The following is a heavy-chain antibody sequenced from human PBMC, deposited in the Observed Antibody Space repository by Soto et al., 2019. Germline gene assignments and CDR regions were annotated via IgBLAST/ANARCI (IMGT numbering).Heavy chain of an antibody. J-gene: IGHJ6*02. Sequence: QVQLVQSGAEVKKPGASVKVSCKASGYTFTSYDINWVRQATGQGLEWMGWMNPNSGNTGYAQKFQGIVTMTRNTSISTAYMELSSLRSEDTAVYYCARIHGSGYYYFAYYYYGMDVWGQGTTVTVSS. V-gene: IGHV1-8*01. CDR3: ARIHGSGYYYFAYYYYGMDV. D-gene: IGHD3-22*01. CDR2: MNPNSGNT. CDR1: GYTFTSYD.